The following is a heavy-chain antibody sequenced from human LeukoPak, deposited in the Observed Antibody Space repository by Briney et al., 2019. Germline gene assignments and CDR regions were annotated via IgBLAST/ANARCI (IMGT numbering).Heavy chain of an antibody. D-gene: IGHD6-13*01. CDR3: AKDRDSSH. CDR1: GFTFSSYA. Sequence: GGSLRLSCAASGFTFSSYAMHWVRQAPGKGLEWVAVISYDGSNKYYADSVKGRFTISRDNSKNTLYLQMNSLRAEDTAVYYCAKDRDSSHWGQGTLVTVSS. CDR2: ISYDGSNK. J-gene: IGHJ4*02. V-gene: IGHV3-30-3*01.